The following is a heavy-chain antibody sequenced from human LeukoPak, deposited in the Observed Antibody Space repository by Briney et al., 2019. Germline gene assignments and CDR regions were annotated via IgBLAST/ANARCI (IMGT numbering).Heavy chain of an antibody. CDR1: GFTFSSYP. V-gene: IGHV3-30-3*01. J-gene: IGHJ2*01. Sequence: SLRLSCAASGFTFSSYPMHWVRQAPGKGLEWVALISYDGSNKYYAGSVKGRFTISRDNSKNTLYLQMNSLRAEDTAVYYCARDRHFDLWGRGTLVTVSS. CDR2: ISYDGSNK. CDR3: ARDRHFDL.